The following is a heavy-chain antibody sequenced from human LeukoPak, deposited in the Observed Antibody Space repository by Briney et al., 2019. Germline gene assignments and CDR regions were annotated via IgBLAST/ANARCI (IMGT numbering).Heavy chain of an antibody. CDR2: ISAYNGNT. CDR1: GYTFTSYG. Sequence: ASVKVSCKASGYTFTSYGISWVRQAPGQGLEWMGWISAYNGNTNYAQKLQGRVTMTTDTSTSTAYMELRSLRSDDTAVYYCARDSSDQDFSASFDPWGQGTLVTVSS. V-gene: IGHV1-18*01. CDR3: ARDSSDQDFSASFDP. D-gene: IGHD6-19*01. J-gene: IGHJ5*02.